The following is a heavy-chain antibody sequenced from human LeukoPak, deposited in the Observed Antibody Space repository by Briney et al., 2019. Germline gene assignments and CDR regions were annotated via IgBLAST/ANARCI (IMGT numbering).Heavy chain of an antibody. CDR1: GFTFSHYW. J-gene: IGHJ4*02. CDR3: ARDETGGHFEN. CDR2: INLDGGKK. V-gene: IGHV3-7*01. D-gene: IGHD3-10*01. Sequence: GGSLRLSCPTSGFTFSHYWMSWVRQAPGKGLEWLANINLDGGKKYHVDSVKGRFTISGDNAQNSLYLQMNSLRVDDTAVYYCARDETGGHFENWGQGTLVTVSS.